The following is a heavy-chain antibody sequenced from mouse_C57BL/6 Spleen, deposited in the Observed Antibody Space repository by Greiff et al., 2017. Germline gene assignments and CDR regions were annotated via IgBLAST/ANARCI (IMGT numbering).Heavy chain of an antibody. CDR3: ARSEGEYYFDY. CDR1: GYAFSSSW. CDR2: IYPGDGDT. Sequence: LQESGPELVKPGASVKISCKASGYAFSSSWMNWVKQRPGKGLEWIGRIYPGDGDTNYNGKFKGKATLTADKSSSTAYMQLSSLTSEDSAVYFCARSEGEYYFDYWGQGTTLTVSS. J-gene: IGHJ2*01. V-gene: IGHV1-82*01.